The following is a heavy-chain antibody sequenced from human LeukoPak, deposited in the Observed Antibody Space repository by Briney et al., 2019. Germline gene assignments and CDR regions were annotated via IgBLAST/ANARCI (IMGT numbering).Heavy chain of an antibody. Sequence: PRGSRRLSCAVSAFTFSRYGMHWVRQAPGKGLGWVAVVSIDGNSEYYGDSVKGRFTTSRDNSKNTLYLQMNSLRAEDTAVYYCANIPEEVVAATGTGHFDYWGQGTLVTVSS. J-gene: IGHJ4*02. CDR3: ANIPEEVVAATGTGHFDY. CDR1: AFTFSRYG. CDR2: VSIDGNSE. V-gene: IGHV3-30*18. D-gene: IGHD2-15*01.